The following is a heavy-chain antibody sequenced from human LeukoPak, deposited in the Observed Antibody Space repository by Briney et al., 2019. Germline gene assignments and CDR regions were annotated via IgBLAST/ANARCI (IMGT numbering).Heavy chain of an antibody. CDR3: ARIHRYCSGGACYVLDN. CDR2: VYYSGST. Sequence: SETLSLTCVVSGGSVSGYYWGWIRQPPGRGLEWIGYVYYSGSTNYNPSFKSRITISVDTSRNQFSLQLSSVTAADTAVYYCARIHRYCSGGACYVLDNWGQGALVAVSS. J-gene: IGHJ4*02. D-gene: IGHD2-15*01. V-gene: IGHV4-59*02. CDR1: GGSVSGYY.